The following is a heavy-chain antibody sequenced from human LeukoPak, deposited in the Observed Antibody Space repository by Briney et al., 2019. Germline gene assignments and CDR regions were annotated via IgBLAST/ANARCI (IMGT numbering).Heavy chain of an antibody. CDR2: IYYSGST. D-gene: IGHD5-18*01. Sequence: PSETLSLTCTVSGGSISSSSYYWGWIRQPPGKGLEWIGSIYYSGSTYYNPSLKSRATISVDTSKNQFSLKLSSVTAADTAVYYGAKTTEGGYSYDYDYYYYMDVWGKGTTVTISS. CDR3: AKTTEGGYSYDYDYYYYMDV. CDR1: GGSISSSSYY. J-gene: IGHJ6*03. V-gene: IGHV4-39*07.